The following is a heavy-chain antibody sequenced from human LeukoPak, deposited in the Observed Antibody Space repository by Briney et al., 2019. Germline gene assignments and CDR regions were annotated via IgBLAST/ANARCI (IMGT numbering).Heavy chain of an antibody. CDR2: IYSGGST. J-gene: IGHJ6*03. V-gene: IGHV3-66*01. Sequence: PGGSLRLSCAASGFTVSSNYMSWVRQAPGKGLEWVSVIYSGGSTYYADSVKGRFTISRDNSKNTLYLQMNSLRDEDTAVYYCARGARYCTTTSCQVRYYMDVWGKGTTVTIFS. CDR3: ARGARYCTTTSCQVRYYMDV. D-gene: IGHD2-2*01. CDR1: GFTVSSNY.